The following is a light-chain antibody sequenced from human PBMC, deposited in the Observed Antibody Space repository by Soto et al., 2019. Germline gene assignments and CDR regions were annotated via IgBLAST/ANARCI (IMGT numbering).Light chain of an antibody. V-gene: IGKV3-20*01. CDR1: QSFSRSF. CDR3: QQYASSPIT. J-gene: IGKJ5*01. Sequence: EIVLTQSPGTLSLSPGERATLSCRTSQSFSRSFLAWYQQKPGQAPRLLIYGASTRATGIPDRFSGSGSGTDFTISITRLEPEDFAVYYCQQYASSPITFGQGTRLEIK. CDR2: GAS.